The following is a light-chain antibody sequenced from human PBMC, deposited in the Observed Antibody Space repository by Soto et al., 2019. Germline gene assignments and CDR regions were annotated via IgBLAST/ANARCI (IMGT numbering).Light chain of an antibody. CDR1: QSISSY. Sequence: DIQMTQSPSSLSASVGDRVTITCRASQSISSYLNWYQQKPGKAPMLLIYAASSFQSGVPSRFSGSGSETDFTLTISSLQPEDFATYYCQQSFSTPWTFGQGTKVEIK. J-gene: IGKJ1*01. CDR3: QQSFSTPWT. V-gene: IGKV1-39*01. CDR2: AAS.